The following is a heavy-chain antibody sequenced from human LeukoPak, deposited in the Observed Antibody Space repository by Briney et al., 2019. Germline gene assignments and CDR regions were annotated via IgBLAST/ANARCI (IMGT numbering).Heavy chain of an antibody. CDR1: GYSFTSYA. Sequence: AASVKVSCKVSGYSFTSYAINWVRQAPGQRLEWMGWINAGNGNTKYSQKFQGRVTITADESTSTAYMELSSLRSEDTAVYYCARDLKISGYRRGAAAGNWFDPWGQGTLVTVSS. CDR2: INAGNGNT. CDR3: ARDLKISGYRRGAAAGNWFDP. D-gene: IGHD6-13*01. V-gene: IGHV1-3*01. J-gene: IGHJ5*02.